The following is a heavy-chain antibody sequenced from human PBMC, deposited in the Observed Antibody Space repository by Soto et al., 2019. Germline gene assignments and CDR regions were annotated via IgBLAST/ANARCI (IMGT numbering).Heavy chain of an antibody. Sequence: EVQVLESGGGLVQPGGSLRLSCGASVFIFSIYAMMWVPQAPGEGVEWVSTISGGDGTTYFADSVKGRFTISRDNSKNTLYLQMNRLRAEDTAVYYCAKHGYADKRMGPNYFDYWGQGTLVTVSS. D-gene: IGHD5-12*01. J-gene: IGHJ4*02. V-gene: IGHV3-23*01. CDR1: VFIFSIYA. CDR2: ISGGDGTT. CDR3: AKHGYADKRMGPNYFDY.